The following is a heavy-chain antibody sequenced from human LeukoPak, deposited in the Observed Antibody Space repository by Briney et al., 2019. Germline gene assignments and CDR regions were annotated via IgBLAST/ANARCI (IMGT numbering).Heavy chain of an antibody. CDR2: IKQDGSDK. D-gene: IGHD2-21*01. CDR3: VIRDC. Sequence: PGGSLRLSCAASGFIFSNYWMNWVRQAPGKGLEWVANIKQDGSDKYYVDSVKGRFTISRDNAKKSLYLQMNSLRAEDTAVYYCVIRDCWGEGILVTASS. V-gene: IGHV3-7*05. CDR1: GFIFSNYW. J-gene: IGHJ4*02.